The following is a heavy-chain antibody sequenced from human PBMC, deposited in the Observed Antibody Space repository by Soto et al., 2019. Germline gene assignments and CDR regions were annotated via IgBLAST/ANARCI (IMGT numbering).Heavy chain of an antibody. CDR1: GGSFSGYY. CDR3: ARSVAVAVVYYGMDV. CDR2: INHSGST. Sequence: ETLSLTCAVYGGSFSGYYWSWIRQPPGKGLEWIGEINHSGSTNYNPSLKSRVTISVDTSKNQFSLKLSSVTAADTAVYYCARSVAVAVVYYGMDVWGQGTTVTVSS. D-gene: IGHD6-19*01. J-gene: IGHJ6*02. V-gene: IGHV4-34*01.